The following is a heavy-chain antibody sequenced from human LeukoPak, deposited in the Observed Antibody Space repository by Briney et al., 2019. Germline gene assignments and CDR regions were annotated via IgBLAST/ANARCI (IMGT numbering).Heavy chain of an antibody. CDR1: GGSITGYY. V-gene: IGHV4-34*01. Sequence: PSETLSLTCAVYGGSITGYYWSWIRQTPGKGLEWIGEINHSGSTNYNPSLKSRVTISVDTSKNQFSLKLSSVTAADTAVYYCARGRRGGYYYGSGSPTTNWFDPWGQGTLVTVSS. CDR2: INHSGST. CDR3: ARGRRGGYYYGSGSPTTNWFDP. J-gene: IGHJ5*02. D-gene: IGHD3-10*01.